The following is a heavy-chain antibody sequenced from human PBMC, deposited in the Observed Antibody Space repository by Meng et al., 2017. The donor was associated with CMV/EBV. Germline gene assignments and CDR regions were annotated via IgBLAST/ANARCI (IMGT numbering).Heavy chain of an antibody. CDR3: ASLAGDY. J-gene: IGHJ4*02. Sequence: QLQQQESGRGLLNPLETLSLTCTVSDGTISSSRYDWGWIRQPPGKSLEWIGSIYYSGSTYYNPSLKSRVTISVDTSKNQFSLKLSSVTAADTAVYYCASLAGDYWGQGTLVTVSS. CDR1: DGTISSSRYD. CDR2: IYYSGST. V-gene: IGHV4-39*07. D-gene: IGHD3-10*01.